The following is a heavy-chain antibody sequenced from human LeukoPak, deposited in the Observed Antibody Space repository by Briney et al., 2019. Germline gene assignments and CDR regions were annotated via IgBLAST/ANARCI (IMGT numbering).Heavy chain of an antibody. J-gene: IGHJ5*02. V-gene: IGHV1-18*01. CDR2: ISAYNGNT. D-gene: IGHD5-18*01. CDR3: ARDAVDTAMVTNHNWFDP. Sequence: ASVKVSCKASGYTFTSYGISWVRQAPGQGLEWMGWISAYNGNTNYAQKLQGRATMTTDTSTSTAYMELRSLRSDDTAVYYCARDAVDTAMVTNHNWFDPWGQGTLVTVSS. CDR1: GYTFTSYG.